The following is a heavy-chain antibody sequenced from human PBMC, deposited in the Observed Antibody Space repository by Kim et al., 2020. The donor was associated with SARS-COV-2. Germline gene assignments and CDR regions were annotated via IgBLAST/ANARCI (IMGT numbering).Heavy chain of an antibody. CDR3: ARDNWGDVVRWFDP. J-gene: IGHJ5*02. D-gene: IGHD3-10*01. CDR2: IYHSGST. CDR1: GYSISSGYY. V-gene: IGHV4-38-2*02. Sequence: SETLSLTCTVSGYSISSGYYWGWIRQPPGKGLEWIGSIYHSGSTYYNPSLKSRVTISVDTSKNQFSLKLSSVTAADTAVYYCARDNWGDVVRWFDPWGQGTLVTVSS.